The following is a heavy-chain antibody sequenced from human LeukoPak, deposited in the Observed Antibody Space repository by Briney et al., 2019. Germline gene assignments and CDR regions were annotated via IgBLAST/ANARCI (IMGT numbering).Heavy chain of an antibody. Sequence: PGASLLLSCAASGFSFSSYAMSWVRQAPGKGLEWVSAISGSGGSTYYADSVKGRFIISRDNSKNTLYLQMNSLRAEDTAVYYCAKGHSSGPRHYWGQGTLVTVSS. CDR3: AKGHSSGPRHY. CDR2: ISGSGGST. D-gene: IGHD6-19*01. J-gene: IGHJ4*02. CDR1: GFSFSSYA. V-gene: IGHV3-23*01.